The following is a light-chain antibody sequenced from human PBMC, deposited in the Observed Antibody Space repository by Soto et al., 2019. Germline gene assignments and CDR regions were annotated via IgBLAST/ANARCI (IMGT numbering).Light chain of an antibody. CDR2: DAS. CDR3: QQLRSTPTT. CDR1: QDISNY. V-gene: IGKV1-39*01. J-gene: IGKJ4*01. Sequence: IHLTPSPPTLSGSVVERVTVTCRASQDISNYLDWYQQKPGKAPRLLICDASTLYSGVPSRFSGSGSGTDFTLTISGLQPEDFAAYYCQQLRSTPTTFGEGTKVDI.